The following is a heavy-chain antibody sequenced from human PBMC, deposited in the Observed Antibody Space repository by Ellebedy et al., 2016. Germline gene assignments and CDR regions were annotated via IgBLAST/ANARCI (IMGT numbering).Heavy chain of an antibody. J-gene: IGHJ4*02. CDR2: ISGGGDNT. CDR3: RPGHYSGS. Sequence: GESLKISCAVSGIQFSNFFMSWVRQAPGKGLEWVSTISGGGDNTYIAESVKGRFIISRDNSENTLYLQMNGLTADDTAVYYCRPGHYSGSWGQGSLVTVSS. V-gene: IGHV3-23*01. CDR1: GIQFSNFF.